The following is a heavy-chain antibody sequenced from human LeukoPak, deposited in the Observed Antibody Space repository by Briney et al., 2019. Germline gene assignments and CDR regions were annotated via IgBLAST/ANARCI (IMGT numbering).Heavy chain of an antibody. J-gene: IGHJ5*02. D-gene: IGHD3-3*01. Sequence: GGSLRLSCAASGFTVSSTYMSWVRQAPGKGLEWVSVIYSGGTAYYADSVKGRFTISRDSSKNTLYLQMNSLRAEDTAVYYCAKSPVLRFSDDPWGQGTLVTVSS. CDR2: IYSGGTA. CDR1: GFTVSSTY. CDR3: AKSPVLRFSDDP. V-gene: IGHV3-53*01.